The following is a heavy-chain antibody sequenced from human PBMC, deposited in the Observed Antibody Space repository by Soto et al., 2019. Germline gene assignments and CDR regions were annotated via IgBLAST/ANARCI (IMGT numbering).Heavy chain of an antibody. CDR2: INHSGST. Sequence: SATLSLTCAVYGGSFSGYYWSWIRQPPEKGLEWIGEINHSGSTNYNPSLRSRVTISVDTSKNQFSLSLTSVTAADTGVYYCARPSSNWYTNMDVWGQGTTVTVSS. CDR1: GGSFSGYY. CDR3: ARPSSNWYTNMDV. V-gene: IGHV4-34*01. D-gene: IGHD6-13*01. J-gene: IGHJ6*02.